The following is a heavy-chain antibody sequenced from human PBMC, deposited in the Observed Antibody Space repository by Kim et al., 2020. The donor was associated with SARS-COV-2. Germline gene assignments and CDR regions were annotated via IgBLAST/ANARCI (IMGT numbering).Heavy chain of an antibody. CDR3: ARGNYDFWSGYSLYYYYYMDV. Sequence: GGSLRLSCAASGFTFSSYGMHWVRQAPGKGLEWVAVIWYDGSNKYYADSVKGRFTISRDNSKNTLYLQMNSLRAEDTAVYYCARGNYDFWSGYSLYYYYYMDVWGKGTTVTVSS. V-gene: IGHV3-33*01. CDR2: IWYDGSNK. CDR1: GFTFSSYG. J-gene: IGHJ6*03. D-gene: IGHD3-3*01.